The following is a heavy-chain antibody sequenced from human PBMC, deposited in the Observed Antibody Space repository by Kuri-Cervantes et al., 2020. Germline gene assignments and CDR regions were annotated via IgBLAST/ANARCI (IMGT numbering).Heavy chain of an antibody. J-gene: IGHJ4*02. CDR2: ISGSGGST. CDR3: ASEGISGWYETPDY. V-gene: IGHV3-23*01. D-gene: IGHD6-19*01. Sequence: GESLKISCAASGLTFSSYAMSWVRQAPGKGLEWVSAISGSGGSTYYADSVEGRFTISRDNAKNSLYLQMNSLRTEDTAVYYCASEGISGWYETPDYWGQGTLVTVSS. CDR1: GLTFSSYA.